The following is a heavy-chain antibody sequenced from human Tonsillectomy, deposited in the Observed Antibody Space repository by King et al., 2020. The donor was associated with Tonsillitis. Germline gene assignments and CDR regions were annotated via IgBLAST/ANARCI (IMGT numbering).Heavy chain of an antibody. CDR1: GGSISSGSYY. D-gene: IGHD1-26*01. CDR2: IYTSGST. Sequence: VQLQESGPGLVKPSQTLSLNCTVSGGSISSGSYYWSWIRQPAGKGLEWIGRIYTSGSTNYNPSLKSRVTISVDTSKNQFSLKLSSVTAADTAVYYCARAGSIVGATRNDAFDIWGQGTMVTVSS. V-gene: IGHV4-61*02. J-gene: IGHJ3*02. CDR3: ARAGSIVGATRNDAFDI.